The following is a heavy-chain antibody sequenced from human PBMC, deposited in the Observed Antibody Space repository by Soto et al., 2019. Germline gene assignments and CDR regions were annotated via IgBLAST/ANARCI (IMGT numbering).Heavy chain of an antibody. J-gene: IGHJ4*02. CDR1: GGSISNYY. V-gene: IGHV4-59*08. CDR3: ARGHYDFWSGYFATIDY. D-gene: IGHD3-3*01. Sequence: QLQLQESGPGLVKPSETLSLTCTVSGGSISNYYWSWIRQPPGKGLEWIGYIHYSGSTKYNPSLKSRVTISADTSKNQFSLKLSSVTAADAAVYYCARGHYDFWSGYFATIDYWGQGTLVTVSS. CDR2: IHYSGST.